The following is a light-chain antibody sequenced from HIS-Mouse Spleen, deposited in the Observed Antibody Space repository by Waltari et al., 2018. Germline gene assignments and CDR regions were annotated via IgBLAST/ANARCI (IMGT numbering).Light chain of an antibody. CDR3: QAWDSSTVV. CDR1: NLGATS. CDR2: QDS. J-gene: IGLJ2*01. Sequence: SYELTQPPSVSVSPGQTASITCPGANLGATSSCWYQPKPGQSPVRVIYQDSKRTSGIPERFSGSNSGNTATLTISGTQAMDEADYYCQAWDSSTVVFGGGTKLTVL. V-gene: IGLV3-1*01.